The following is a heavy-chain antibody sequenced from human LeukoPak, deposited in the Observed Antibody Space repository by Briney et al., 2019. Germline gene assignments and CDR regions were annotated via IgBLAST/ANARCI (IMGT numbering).Heavy chain of an antibody. V-gene: IGHV3-23*01. CDR2: ISGSGGST. Sequence: SGGSLRLSCAASGFTFSSYAMSWVRQAPGKGLEWVSAISGSGGSTYYADSVKGRFTISRDNPKNTLYLQMNSLRAEDTAVYYCAASGPVGGNWYSTDFWGQGTLVTVSS. CDR3: AASGPVGGNWYSTDF. CDR1: GFTFSSYA. J-gene: IGHJ4*02. D-gene: IGHD1-7*01.